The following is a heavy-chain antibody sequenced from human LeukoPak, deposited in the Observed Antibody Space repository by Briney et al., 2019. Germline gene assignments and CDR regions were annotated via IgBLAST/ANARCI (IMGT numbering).Heavy chain of an antibody. V-gene: IGHV3-23*01. D-gene: IGHD4-17*01. CDR3: AVAFMTTDY. CDR1: GFTFSIYG. J-gene: IGHJ4*02. CDR2: ISGSGGST. Sequence: TGGTLRLSCAASGFTFSIYGMSWVRQAPGKGLEWVSGISGSGGSTYYADSVNGRFTISRDNAKNSLYLQMNSLRAEDTAVYYCAVAFMTTDYWGQGTLVTVSS.